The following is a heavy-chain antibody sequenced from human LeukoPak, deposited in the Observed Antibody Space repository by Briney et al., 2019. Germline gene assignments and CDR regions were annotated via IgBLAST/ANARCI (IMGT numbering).Heavy chain of an antibody. D-gene: IGHD5-24*01. Sequence: ASVKVSCKASGGTFSSYAISWVRQAPGQGLEWMGGIIPIFGTANYAQKFQGRVTITADESTSTAYMELSSLRSEDTAVYYCAGEDGYNHNPFDYWGQGTLVTVSS. CDR2: IIPIFGTA. CDR3: AGEDGYNHNPFDY. J-gene: IGHJ4*02. V-gene: IGHV1-69*13. CDR1: GGTFSSYA.